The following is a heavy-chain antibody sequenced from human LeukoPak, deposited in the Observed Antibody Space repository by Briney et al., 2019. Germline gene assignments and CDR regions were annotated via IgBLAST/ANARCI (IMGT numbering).Heavy chain of an antibody. CDR1: GFTFSSYW. Sequence: GSLRLSCAASGFTFSSYWMLWVRQTPGKGLVWVSRINSDGSSTFYADSVKGRFTISRDNAKNTLYLQMNGLRPEDTAVYYCARESQVNWGQGTLVTVSS. CDR3: ARESQVN. V-gene: IGHV3-74*01. CDR2: INSDGSST. J-gene: IGHJ4*02.